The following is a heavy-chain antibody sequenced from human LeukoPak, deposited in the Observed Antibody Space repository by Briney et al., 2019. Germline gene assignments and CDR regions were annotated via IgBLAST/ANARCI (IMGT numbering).Heavy chain of an antibody. CDR3: ATHSSSSGKRAGAFDI. CDR2: IYYSGST. Sequence: SDTLSLTCAVYGGSYSGYYWGWIRHPPGKGLEGIGSIYYSGSTYYNPSLKSRVTISVDTSKNQFSLKLSSVTAADTAVYYCATHSSSSGKRAGAFDIWGQGTMVTVSS. D-gene: IGHD6-6*01. J-gene: IGHJ3*02. CDR1: GGSYSGYY. V-gene: IGHV4-39*07.